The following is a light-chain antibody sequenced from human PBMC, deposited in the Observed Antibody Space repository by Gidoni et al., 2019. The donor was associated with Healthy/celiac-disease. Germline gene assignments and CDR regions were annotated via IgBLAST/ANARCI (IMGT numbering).Light chain of an antibody. CDR1: QSVDSY. J-gene: IGKJ5*01. CDR2: AAS. CDR3: QQSYSTPQN. V-gene: IGKV1-39*01. Sequence: DIQMTQSPSSLSAFVGDRVTITCRASQSVDSYLNWYQQKPGKAPKLLIYAASSLQSGVPSRFRGSGSGTDFTLTISSLQPEDFATYYCQQSYSTPQNFGQGTQLEIK.